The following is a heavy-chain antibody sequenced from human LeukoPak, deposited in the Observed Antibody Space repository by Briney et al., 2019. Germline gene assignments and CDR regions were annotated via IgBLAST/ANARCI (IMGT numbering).Heavy chain of an antibody. CDR3: TIAVAGSN. D-gene: IGHD6-19*01. V-gene: IGHV3-49*04. CDR2: IRSKAYGGTT. J-gene: IGHJ4*02. Sequence: GSLRLSCTASGFTFGGFALSWGRQAPGKGREWVGFIRSKAYGGTTEYAASVKGRFTISRDDSKSIAYLQMNSLKTEDTAVYYCTIAVAGSNWGQGTLVTVSS. CDR1: GFTFGGFA.